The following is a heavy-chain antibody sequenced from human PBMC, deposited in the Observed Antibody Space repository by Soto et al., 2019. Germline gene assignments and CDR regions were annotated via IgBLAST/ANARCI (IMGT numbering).Heavy chain of an antibody. CDR2: ISYDGSNK. J-gene: IGHJ4*02. D-gene: IGHD3-10*01. CDR3: ARGIGLLD. Sequence: PGGSLRLSCAASGFTFSSYAMHWVRQAPGKGLEWVAVISYDGSNKYYADSVKGRFTISRDNSKNTLYLQMNSLRAEDTAVYYCARGIGLLDWGQGTLVTVSS. CDR1: GFTFSSYA. V-gene: IGHV3-30-3*01.